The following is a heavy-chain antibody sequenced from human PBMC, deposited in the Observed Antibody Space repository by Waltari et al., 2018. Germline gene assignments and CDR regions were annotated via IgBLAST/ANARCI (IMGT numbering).Heavy chain of an antibody. J-gene: IGHJ2*01. CDR2: IYYSGSP. D-gene: IGHD3-9*01. CDR1: GGSISSSSYY. Sequence: QLQLQESGPGLVKPSETLSLTCTVSGGSISSSSYYWGWIRQPPGKGLEWIGSIYYSGSPYYNPSLQSRVTISVDTSKNQFSLKLSSVTAADTAVYYCAIDRGFDWLLSGWYFDLRGRGTLVTVSS. V-gene: IGHV4-39*07. CDR3: AIDRGFDWLLSGWYFDL.